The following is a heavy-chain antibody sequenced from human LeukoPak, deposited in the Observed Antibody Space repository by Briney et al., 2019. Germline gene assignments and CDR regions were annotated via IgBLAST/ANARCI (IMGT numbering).Heavy chain of an antibody. CDR2: ISGSGGST. D-gene: IGHD4-23*01. CDR1: GFTFSSYA. V-gene: IGHV3-23*01. J-gene: IGHJ4*02. CDR3: AKASLSTVVTSFDY. Sequence: GGSLRLSCAASGFTFSSYAMSWVRQAPGKGLEWVSTISGSGGSTYYTDSVKGRFTISRDNSKNTLYLQMNSLGAEDTAMYYCAKASLSTVVTSFDYWGQGTLVTVSS.